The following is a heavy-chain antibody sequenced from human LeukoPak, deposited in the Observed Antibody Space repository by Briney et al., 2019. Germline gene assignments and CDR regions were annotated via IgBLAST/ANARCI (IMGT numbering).Heavy chain of an antibody. D-gene: IGHD1-26*01. CDR1: GFTFSSYG. Sequence: GGSLRLSCAASGFTFSSYGMSWVRQAPGKGLEWVSAISGSGGSTYYADSVKGRFTISRDNSKKTLYLQMNSLRAEDTAVYSCARLSGSYVDYFDYWGQGTLVTVSS. CDR3: ARLSGSYVDYFDY. V-gene: IGHV3-23*01. J-gene: IGHJ4*02. CDR2: ISGSGGST.